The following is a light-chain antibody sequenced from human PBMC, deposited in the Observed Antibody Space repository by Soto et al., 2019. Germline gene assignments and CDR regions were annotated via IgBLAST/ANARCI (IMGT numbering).Light chain of an antibody. CDR1: QSISSN. CDR2: GAS. V-gene: IGKV3-15*01. CDR3: QHYNNWPRT. J-gene: IGKJ1*01. Sequence: EIVITQSPATLSVSPGERATLSCRASQSISSNFAWYQQKPGQAPRLLIYGASTRPTGIPARFSGSRSGTEFTLTISSLQSEDFAVYYCQHYNNWPRTFGQGTKVEIK.